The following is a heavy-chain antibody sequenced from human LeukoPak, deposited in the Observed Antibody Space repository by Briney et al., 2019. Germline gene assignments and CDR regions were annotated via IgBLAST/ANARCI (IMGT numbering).Heavy chain of an antibody. J-gene: IGHJ4*02. Sequence: PGGSLRLSCAASGLTFSNYWMHWVRQAPGKGLEWVGRIKSKTDGGTTDYAAPVKGRFTISRDDSKNTLYLQMNSLKTEDTAVYYCTTGNWNSEWDFDYWGQGTLVTVSS. V-gene: IGHV3-15*07. CDR2: IKSKTDGGTT. CDR1: GLTFSNYW. D-gene: IGHD1-1*01. CDR3: TTGNWNSEWDFDY.